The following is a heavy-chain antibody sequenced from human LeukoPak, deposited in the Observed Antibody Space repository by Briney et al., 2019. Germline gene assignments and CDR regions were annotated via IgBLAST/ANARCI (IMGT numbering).Heavy chain of an antibody. D-gene: IGHD5-24*01. CDR3: ARDNSVRDEAWWFNP. J-gene: IGHJ5*02. V-gene: IGHV1-46*01. CDR1: GGTLRSYT. CDR2: ISPSGGST. Sequence: GASVKVSCKASGGTLRSYTISWVRQAPGQGPEWMGVISPSGGSTIYAQKFKGRVTLTRDMSTSTDYLELSSLRSEDTAVYYCARDNSVRDEAWWFNPWGQGTLVTVSS.